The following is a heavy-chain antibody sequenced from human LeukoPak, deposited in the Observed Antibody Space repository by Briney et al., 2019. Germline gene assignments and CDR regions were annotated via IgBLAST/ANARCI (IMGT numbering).Heavy chain of an antibody. V-gene: IGHV1-69*06. CDR1: AGSFSSYG. J-gene: IGHJ3*02. CDR3: ARRTTSVAFDI. D-gene: IGHD2-2*01. Sequence: ASVNVSCKASAGSFSSYGISWVRQAPGQGLEWVGRIIPIFGTANYAQKFQDRVNITADKSTSIVYMELSSLRSEDTAVYYCARRTTSVAFDIWGQGTMVTASS. CDR2: IIPIFGTA.